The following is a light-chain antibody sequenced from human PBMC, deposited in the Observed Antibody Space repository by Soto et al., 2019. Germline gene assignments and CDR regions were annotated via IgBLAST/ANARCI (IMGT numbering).Light chain of an antibody. J-gene: IGKJ4*01. CDR1: QSVSSY. CDR3: QQRSNWPLT. V-gene: IGKV3-11*01. CDR2: DAS. Sequence: EIVLTQSPATLSFAPGDRGTLSCMASQSVSSYLAWYQHKPGQAPRLLIYDASFRATGIPARFNGSGSGTEFALTLSSLEPEDFAVYYCQQRSNWPLTFGGGTKVEIK.